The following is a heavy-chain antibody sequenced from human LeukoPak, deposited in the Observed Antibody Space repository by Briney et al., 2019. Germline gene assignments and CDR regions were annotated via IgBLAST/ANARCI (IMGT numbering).Heavy chain of an antibody. D-gene: IGHD3-9*01. Sequence: ASVKVSCKASGYTFTSYGISWVRQAPGQGLEWMGWISAYNGNTNYAQKLQGRVTMTTDTSTSTAYMELRSLRSDDTAVYYCARGGLYYDILTGYFFRRFDPWGQGTLVTISS. CDR3: ARGGLYYDILTGYFFRRFDP. CDR2: ISAYNGNT. CDR1: GYTFTSYG. V-gene: IGHV1-18*01. J-gene: IGHJ5*02.